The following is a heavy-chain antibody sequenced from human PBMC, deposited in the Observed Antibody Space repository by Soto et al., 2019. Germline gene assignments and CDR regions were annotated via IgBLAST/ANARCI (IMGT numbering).Heavy chain of an antibody. Sequence: EVQLVESGGGLVKPGGSLRLSCAASGFTFSTYAMNWVRQAPGKGLEWVSSISSTTGYIYYADSVRGRFTISRDNAKNLPYLQIKSLRGRDTAGYYCARDLYGQSGDFWGQGTLVTVSS. CDR1: GFTFSTYA. CDR3: ARDLYGQSGDF. V-gene: IGHV3-21*01. CDR2: ISSTTGYI. D-gene: IGHD3-10*01. J-gene: IGHJ4*02.